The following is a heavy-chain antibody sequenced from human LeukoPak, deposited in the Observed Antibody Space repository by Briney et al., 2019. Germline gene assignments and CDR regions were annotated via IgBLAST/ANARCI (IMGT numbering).Heavy chain of an antibody. J-gene: IGHJ4*02. V-gene: IGHV3-21*01. D-gene: IGHD6-13*01. CDR3: ASPYSSRWYELCY. Sequence: GGSLRLSCAASGFTYSSYSMNWVRQAPGKGLEWVSSISSSSSYIYYADSVKGRFTISRDNAKNSLYLQMNSLRAEDTAVYYCASPYSSRWYELCYWGQGTLVTVSS. CDR2: ISSSSSYI. CDR1: GFTYSSYS.